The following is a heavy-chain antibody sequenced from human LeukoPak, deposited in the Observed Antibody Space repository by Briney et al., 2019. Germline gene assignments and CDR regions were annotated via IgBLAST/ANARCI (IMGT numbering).Heavy chain of an antibody. D-gene: IGHD5-18*01. V-gene: IGHV4-39*07. J-gene: IGHJ4*02. Sequence: SETLSLTCTVSGGSISSSTYYWGWIRQPPGKGLEWIGSINYSGSTYYNPSLKSRVTISVDTSRNQLSLKLSSVTAADTAVYYCASGYSYDLFDYWGQGTLATVSS. CDR2: INYSGST. CDR1: GGSISSSTYY. CDR3: ASGYSYDLFDY.